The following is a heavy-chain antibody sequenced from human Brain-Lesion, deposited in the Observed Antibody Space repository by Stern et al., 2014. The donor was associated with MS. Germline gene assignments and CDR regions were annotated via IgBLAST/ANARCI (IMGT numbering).Heavy chain of an antibody. D-gene: IGHD2-2*01. CDR3: ARAVRNQLLSEY. CDR1: GYTFSSYE. Sequence: VQLVESGAEVKKPGASVKVSCKASGYTFSSYEITWVRQASGHGLEGMGWMNPYSGNTGYAQKFKGRVSMTSDPSISTVYMELTSLTSDDTAVYFCARAVRNQLLSEYWGQGTLVTVSS. J-gene: IGHJ4*02. V-gene: IGHV1-8*01. CDR2: MNPYSGNT.